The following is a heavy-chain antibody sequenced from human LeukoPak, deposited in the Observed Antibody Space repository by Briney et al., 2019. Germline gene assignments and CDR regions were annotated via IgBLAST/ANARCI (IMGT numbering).Heavy chain of an antibody. Sequence: GGSLRLSCAASGFTFSSYSMNWVRQAPGKGLEWVSSISSSSSYIYYADSVKGRFTISRDNAKNSLYLQMNSLRAEDTAVYYCARDLTSCSGGSCYPTWFDPWGQGTLVTVSS. CDR1: GFTFSSYS. CDR2: ISSSSSYI. V-gene: IGHV3-21*01. J-gene: IGHJ5*02. CDR3: ARDLTSCSGGSCYPTWFDP. D-gene: IGHD2-15*01.